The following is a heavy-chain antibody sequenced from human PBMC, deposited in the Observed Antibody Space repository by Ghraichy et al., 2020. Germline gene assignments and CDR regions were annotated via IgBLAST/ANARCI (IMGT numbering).Heavy chain of an antibody. CDR3: AKNFKDGWYSSEYYFDY. J-gene: IGHJ4*02. CDR1: GFTFSSYA. CDR2: ISGSGGST. D-gene: IGHD6-19*01. Sequence: GGSLRLSCAASGFTFSSYAMSWVRQAPGKGLEWVSAISGSGGSTYYADSVKGRFTISRDNSKNTLYLQMNSLRAEDTAVYYCAKNFKDGWYSSEYYFDYWGQGTLVTVSS. V-gene: IGHV3-23*01.